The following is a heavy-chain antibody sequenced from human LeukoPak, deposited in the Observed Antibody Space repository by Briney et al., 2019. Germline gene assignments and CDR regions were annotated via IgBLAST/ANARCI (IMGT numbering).Heavy chain of an antibody. Sequence: GGSLRLSCAASGFTFSSYGMHWVRQAPGKGLEWVAVIWYDGSNKYYADSVKGRFTISRDNSKNTLYLQMNSLRAEDTAVYYCARGSPAYSSSPHYYFDYWGQGTLVTVSS. CDR3: ARGSPAYSSSPHYYFDY. V-gene: IGHV3-33*01. CDR1: GFTFSSYG. D-gene: IGHD6-6*01. CDR2: IWYDGSNK. J-gene: IGHJ4*02.